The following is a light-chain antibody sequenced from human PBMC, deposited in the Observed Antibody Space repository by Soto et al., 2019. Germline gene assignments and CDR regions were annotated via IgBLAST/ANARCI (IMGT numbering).Light chain of an antibody. J-gene: IGKJ1*01. CDR1: QSITRN. V-gene: IGKV3-15*01. CDR2: GAS. CDR3: QQYDNSVWT. Sequence: EIVMTQCPASLSVSPGERATLSCGASQSITRNLAWYQQSPGQAPRLLIYGASTRATGIPARFSGSGSGTEFTLTISRLEPEDLAVYYCQQYDNSVWTFGQGTKVDIK.